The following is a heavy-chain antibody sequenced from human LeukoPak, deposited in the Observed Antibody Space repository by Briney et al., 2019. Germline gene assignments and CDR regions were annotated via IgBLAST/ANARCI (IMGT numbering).Heavy chain of an antibody. Sequence: GGSLRLSCAATGFTFSNYAMSWVRQAPGKGPEWISGISGSGHDTFYADSVKGRFSISRDNSKNTLYLQMNSLRAEDTAVYYCARDPGYSSGWVKGYFDYWGRGTLVTVSS. D-gene: IGHD6-19*01. CDR1: GFTFSNYA. CDR2: ISGSGHDT. V-gene: IGHV3-23*01. CDR3: ARDPGYSSGWVKGYFDY. J-gene: IGHJ4*02.